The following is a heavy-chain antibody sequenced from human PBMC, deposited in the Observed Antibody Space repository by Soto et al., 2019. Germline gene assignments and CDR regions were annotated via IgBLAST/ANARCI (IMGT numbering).Heavy chain of an antibody. J-gene: IGHJ6*02. CDR3: AKSQDPYYSNSLWGLDV. CDR1: GFDFRSYG. Sequence: GESLKISCEASGFDFRSYGTHWVRQAPGRGLEWVAFMSYSGSVTYYRDSVKGRFTISRDDSKNMVHLQMNSLRVEDTAVYYCAKSQDPYYSNSLWGLDVWGQGTTVTVSS. V-gene: IGHV3-30*18. D-gene: IGHD6-6*01. CDR2: MSYSGSVT.